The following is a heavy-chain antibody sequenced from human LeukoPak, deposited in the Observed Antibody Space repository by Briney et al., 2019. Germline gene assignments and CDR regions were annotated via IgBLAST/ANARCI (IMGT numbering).Heavy chain of an antibody. V-gene: IGHV1-8*01. Sequence: ASVTVSCKASGYTFTSYDINWVRQAPGQGLEWMGWMNPNSGNTGYAQKFQGRVTMTRNTSISTAYMELSSLRSEDTAVYYCARSIAVAGFDYWGQGTLVTVSS. CDR3: ARSIAVAGFDY. CDR2: MNPNSGNT. CDR1: GYTFTSYD. D-gene: IGHD6-19*01. J-gene: IGHJ4*02.